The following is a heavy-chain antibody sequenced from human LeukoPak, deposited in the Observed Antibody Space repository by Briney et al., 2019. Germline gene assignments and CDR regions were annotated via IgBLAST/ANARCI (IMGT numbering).Heavy chain of an antibody. V-gene: IGHV3-23*01. D-gene: IGHD3-22*01. J-gene: IGHJ4*02. Sequence: GGSLRLSCAASGFTFSSYGMSWVRQAPGKGLEWVSAISGSGGSTYYADSVKGRFTISRDNSKNTLYVQMNSLRAEDTAVYYCARAETYYYDSSGYYFPRYFDYWGQGTLVTVSS. CDR3: ARAETYYYDSSGYYFPRYFDY. CDR1: GFTFSSYG. CDR2: ISGSGGST.